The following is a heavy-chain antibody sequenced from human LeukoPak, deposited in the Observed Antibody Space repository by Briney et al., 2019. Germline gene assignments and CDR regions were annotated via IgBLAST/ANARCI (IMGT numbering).Heavy chain of an antibody. Sequence: GGSLRLSCAASGFTFSSYSMNWVRQAPGKGLEWVSSISSSSSYIYYADSVKGRFTISRDNAKNSLYLQMNSLRAEDTAVYYCARGSDDSSGYPYYFNYWGQGTLVTVSS. J-gene: IGHJ4*02. V-gene: IGHV3-21*01. D-gene: IGHD3-22*01. CDR3: ARGSDDSSGYPYYFNY. CDR2: ISSSSSYI. CDR1: GFTFSSYS.